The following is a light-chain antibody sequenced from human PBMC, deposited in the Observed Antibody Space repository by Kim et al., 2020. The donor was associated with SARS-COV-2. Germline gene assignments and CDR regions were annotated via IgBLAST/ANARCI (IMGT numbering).Light chain of an antibody. CDR2: RDT. V-gene: IGLV3-9*01. CDR1: NIGSKN. CDR3: QVWDSTWV. Sequence: SYELTQPLSVSVALGQTARITCEENNIGSKNVHWYQRKPGQAPVLVIYRDTNRPSGIPERFSGSNSGNTATLTLSRAQVGDEADYYCQVWDSTWVFGGGTQLTVL. J-gene: IGLJ3*02.